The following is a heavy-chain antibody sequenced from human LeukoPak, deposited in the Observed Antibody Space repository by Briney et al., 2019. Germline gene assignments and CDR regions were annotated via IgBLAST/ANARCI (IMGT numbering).Heavy chain of an antibody. V-gene: IGHV3-20*04. J-gene: IGHJ3*02. CDR3: ARSRFSHYDSSGLNAFDI. CDR1: GFTFDDYG. D-gene: IGHD3-22*01. Sequence: TGGSLRLSCAASGFTFDDYGMSWVRQAPGKGLEWVSGINWNGGSTGYADSVKGRFTISRDNAKNSLYLQMNSLRAEDTALYYCARSRFSHYDSSGLNAFDIWGQGTMVTVSS. CDR2: INWNGGST.